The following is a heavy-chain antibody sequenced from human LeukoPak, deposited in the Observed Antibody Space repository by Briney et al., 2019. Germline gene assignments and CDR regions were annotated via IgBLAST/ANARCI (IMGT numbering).Heavy chain of an antibody. J-gene: IGHJ4*02. V-gene: IGHV3-15*01. D-gene: IGHD5-18*01. CDR3: TTGTWIQLWLADY. CDR2: IKSQTDGRTT. Sequence: GGSLRLSCKGSGFTFTNACMSCVRLAPGKGLEWVGHIKSQTDGRTTDYAAPVKGRFTISRDDSKNTLYLQLNSLKTEDTAVYYCTTGTWIQLWLADYWGQGTLVTVSS. CDR1: GFTFTNAC.